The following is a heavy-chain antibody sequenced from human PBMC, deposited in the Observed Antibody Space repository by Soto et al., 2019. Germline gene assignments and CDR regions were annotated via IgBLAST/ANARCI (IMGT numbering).Heavy chain of an antibody. CDR2: MSPNSGNA. CDR1: GFTFTTYD. J-gene: IGHJ4*02. Sequence: ASVKVSCKASGFTFTTYDIHWVRQATGQGLEWMGWMSPNSGNAGYAQKFQGRVTMTRNTSISTAYMELSSLTSEDTALYYCTRRKERSGPHYFDYWGQGSLVTVSS. D-gene: IGHD6-25*01. CDR3: TRRKERSGPHYFDY. V-gene: IGHV1-8*01.